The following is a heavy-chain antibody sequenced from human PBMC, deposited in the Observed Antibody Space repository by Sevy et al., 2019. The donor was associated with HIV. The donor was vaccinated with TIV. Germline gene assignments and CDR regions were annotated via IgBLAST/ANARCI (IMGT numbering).Heavy chain of an antibody. CDR2: INHSGST. J-gene: IGHJ6*02. CDR1: GGSFSGYY. V-gene: IGHV4-34*01. CDR3: ARGPTRPYYYDSSGYYSPHYYYYYGMDV. Sequence: SETLSLTCAVYGGSFSGYYWSWIRQPPGKGLEWIGEINHSGSTNYNPSLKSRVTISVDTSKNQFSLRLSSLTAADTVVYYCARGPTRPYYYDSSGYYSPHYYYYYGMDVWGQGTTVTVSS. D-gene: IGHD3-22*01.